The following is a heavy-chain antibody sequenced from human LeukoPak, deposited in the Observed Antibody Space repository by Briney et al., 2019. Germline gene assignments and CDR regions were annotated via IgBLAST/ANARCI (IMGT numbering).Heavy chain of an antibody. V-gene: IGHV3-23*01. D-gene: IGHD6-19*01. Sequence: PGGSLRLSCAASGFTFSSDWMIWVRQAPGKGLEWVSAISGSGGSTYYADSVKGRFTISRDNSKNTPYLQMNSLRAGDTAVYYCAKNSRGWYYFDYWGQGTLVTVSS. CDR3: AKNSRGWYYFDY. CDR1: GFTFSSDW. CDR2: ISGSGGST. J-gene: IGHJ4*02.